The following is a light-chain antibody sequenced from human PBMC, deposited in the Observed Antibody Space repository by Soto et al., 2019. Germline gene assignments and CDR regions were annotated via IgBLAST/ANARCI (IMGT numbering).Light chain of an antibody. CDR2: DAS. CDR3: QQNDNLPPYT. V-gene: IGKV1-33*01. Sequence: DIQMTQSPSSLSASVGDRVTITCQASQDISNYLNWYQQKPGKAPKLLIYDASNLETGVPSRFSGSGSGTDFTFTISSLQPEDIATYYCQQNDNLPPYTFGQGTKLEI. J-gene: IGKJ2*01. CDR1: QDISNY.